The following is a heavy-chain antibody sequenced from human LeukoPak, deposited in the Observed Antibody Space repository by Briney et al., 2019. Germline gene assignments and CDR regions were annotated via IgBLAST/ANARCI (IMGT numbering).Heavy chain of an antibody. CDR2: IWYDGSNK. CDR1: GFTFSSYG. J-gene: IGHJ4*02. Sequence: GGSLRLSCAASGFTFSSYGMHWVRQAPGKGLEWVAVIWYDGSNKYYADSVKGRFTISRDNSKNTLYLQMNSLRAEDTAVYYCAKDRSGNYASSGRYFDYWGQGTLVTVSS. V-gene: IGHV3-33*06. D-gene: IGHD3-22*01. CDR3: AKDRSGNYASSGRYFDY.